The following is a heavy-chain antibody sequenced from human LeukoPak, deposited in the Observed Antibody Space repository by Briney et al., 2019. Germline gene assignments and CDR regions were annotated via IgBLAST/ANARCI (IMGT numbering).Heavy chain of an antibody. D-gene: IGHD4-17*01. CDR1: GGSLSSGGYS. V-gene: IGHV4-30-2*01. J-gene: IGHJ4*02. CDR3: ARGTYGNFDY. Sequence: PSQTLSLTCAVSGGSLSSGGYSWSWIRQPPGKGLEWIGYIYHSGSTYYNPSLKSRVTISVDRSKNQFSLKLSSVTAADTAVYYCARGTYGNFDYWGQGTLVTVSS. CDR2: IYHSGST.